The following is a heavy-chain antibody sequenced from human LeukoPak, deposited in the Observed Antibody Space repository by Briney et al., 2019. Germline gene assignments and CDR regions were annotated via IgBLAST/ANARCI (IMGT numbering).Heavy chain of an antibody. D-gene: IGHD3-10*01. CDR2: IYYSGST. V-gene: IGHV4-31*03. Sequence: SQTLSLTCTVSGGSLSSGGYYWSWVRQHPGTGLEWIGYIYYSGSTYYNPSLKSRVVISVDTSKNQFSLNLSSVTAADTAVYYCARSSMVRGIIIDWFDPWGQGNLVTVSS. CDR3: ARSSMVRGIIIDWFDP. CDR1: GGSLSSGGYY. J-gene: IGHJ5*02.